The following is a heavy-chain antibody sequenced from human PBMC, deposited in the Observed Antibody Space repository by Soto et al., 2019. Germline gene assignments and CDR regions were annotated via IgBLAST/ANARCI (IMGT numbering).Heavy chain of an antibody. D-gene: IGHD4-17*01. Sequence: PGGSLRLSCAASGFTFSSYGMHWVRQAPGKGLEWVAVIWYDGSNKYYADSVKGRFTISRDNSKNTLYLQMNSLRAEDTAVYYCASSIPDYGDYEPFDYWGQRTLVTVSS. CDR3: ASSIPDYGDYEPFDY. V-gene: IGHV3-33*01. CDR2: IWYDGSNK. CDR1: GFTFSSYG. J-gene: IGHJ4*02.